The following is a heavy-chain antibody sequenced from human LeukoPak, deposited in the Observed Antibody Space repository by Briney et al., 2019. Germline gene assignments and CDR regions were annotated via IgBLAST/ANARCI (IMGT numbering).Heavy chain of an antibody. V-gene: IGHV3-23*01. D-gene: IGHD3-22*01. J-gene: IGHJ4*02. CDR3: AKGSYYDSSGSFYFDY. Sequence: PGGSLRLSCAASGFTFSSYAMSWVRQAPGKGLERVSGINGSGDNTYYADSVKGRFTISRDNSKNTLYVQVNSLGTEDTAAYYCAKGSYYDSSGSFYFDYWGQGTLVTVSS. CDR1: GFTFSSYA. CDR2: INGSGDNT.